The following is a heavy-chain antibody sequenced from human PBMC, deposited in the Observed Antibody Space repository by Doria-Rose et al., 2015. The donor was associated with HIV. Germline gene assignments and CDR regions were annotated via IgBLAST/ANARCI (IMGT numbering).Heavy chain of an antibody. D-gene: IGHD6-13*01. CDR3: ARIKSSRWYHKYYFDF. CDR1: GVSLSSPGMG. V-gene: IGHV2-26*01. J-gene: IGHJ4*02. Sequence: SGPVLVKPTETLTLTCTVSGVSLSSPGMGVSWIRQPPGKALEWLAHIFSDDARSYNTSLKSRLNISRGTSKSQVVLTMTDMDPVDTDTYYCARIKSSRWYHKYYFDFWGQGTLVVVSA. CDR2: IFSDDAR.